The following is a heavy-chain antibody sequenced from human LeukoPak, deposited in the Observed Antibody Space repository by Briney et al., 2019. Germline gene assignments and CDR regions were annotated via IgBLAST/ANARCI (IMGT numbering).Heavy chain of an antibody. J-gene: IGHJ6*03. D-gene: IGHD3-22*01. V-gene: IGHV3-48*01. CDR1: GFTFSTYG. Sequence: AGGSLRLSCAASGFTFSTYGMTWVRQAPGKGLEWISYISSSSDSIKYADSVKGRFTSSRDNSKNTLYLQMNSLRAEDTAVYYCARDAFYYGSSGFYRYYFYYYMDVWGKGTTVTVFS. CDR3: ARDAFYYGSSGFYRYYFYYYMDV. CDR2: ISSSSDSI.